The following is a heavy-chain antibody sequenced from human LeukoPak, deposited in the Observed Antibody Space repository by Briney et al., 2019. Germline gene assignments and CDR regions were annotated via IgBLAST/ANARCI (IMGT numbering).Heavy chain of an antibody. CDR2: IKQDGSEK. J-gene: IGHJ3*02. V-gene: IGHV3-7*01. CDR1: GFTLSSSW. Sequence: GGSLRLSCAASGFTLSSSWMSWVRPAPGKGLEWVANIKQDGSEKYYVDSVKGRFAISRDNAKNSVYLQMNSLRAEDTAVYYCAREQTGTDIWGQGTMVTVSS. D-gene: IGHD1-1*01. CDR3: AREQTGTDI.